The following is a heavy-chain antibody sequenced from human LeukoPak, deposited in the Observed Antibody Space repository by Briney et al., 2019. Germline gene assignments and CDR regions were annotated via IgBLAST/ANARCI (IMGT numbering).Heavy chain of an antibody. D-gene: IGHD6-13*01. CDR3: ARHGGIAAARSGVVW. J-gene: IGHJ4*02. Sequence: SETLSLTRTVSGGSISSSSYYWGWIRQPPGKELEWIGSIYYSGSTYYNPSLKSRVTISVDTSKNQFSLKLSSVTAADTAVYYCARHGGIAAARSGVVWWGQGTLVTVSS. V-gene: IGHV4-39*01. CDR1: GGSISSSSYY. CDR2: IYYSGST.